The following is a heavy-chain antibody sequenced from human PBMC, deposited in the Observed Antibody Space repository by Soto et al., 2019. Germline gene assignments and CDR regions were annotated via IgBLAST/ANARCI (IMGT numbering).Heavy chain of an antibody. CDR1: GGSISSGGYY. D-gene: IGHD2-15*01. Sequence: LSLTCTVSGGSISSGGYYWSWIRQHPGKGLEWIGYIYYSGSTYYNPSLKSRVTISVDTSKNQFSLKLSSVTAADTAVYYCARGDECSGGSCYSATWFDPWGQGTLVTVSS. J-gene: IGHJ5*02. CDR2: IYYSGST. CDR3: ARGDECSGGSCYSATWFDP. V-gene: IGHV4-31*03.